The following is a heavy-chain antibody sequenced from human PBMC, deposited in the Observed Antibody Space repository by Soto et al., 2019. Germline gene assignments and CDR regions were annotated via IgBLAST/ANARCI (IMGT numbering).Heavy chain of an antibody. J-gene: IGHJ6*02. CDR3: IREDDGSDRNYYGLDV. V-gene: IGHV4-30-4*01. Sequence: QVQLQESGPGLVRPSQTLSLTCTVSGGSFSYDHYHWTWIRQPPGKGLEWIGYIHYSGGVFYNPSLQSRLIMSVDTYKHPFSLKLRSMTAAETAVYFCIREDDGSDRNYYGLDVWGQGTTVTVSS. CDR2: IHYSGGV. D-gene: IGHD2-21*02. CDR1: GGSFSYDHYH.